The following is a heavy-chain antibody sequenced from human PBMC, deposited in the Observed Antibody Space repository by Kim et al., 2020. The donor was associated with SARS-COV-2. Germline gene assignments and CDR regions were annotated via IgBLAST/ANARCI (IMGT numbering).Heavy chain of an antibody. D-gene: IGHD5-12*01. CDR2: IGASPSYI. V-gene: IGHV3-21*01. CDR1: GFTFSSYS. CDR3: TRGEGWLRSVPDY. J-gene: IGHJ4*02. Sequence: GGSLRLSCAASGFTFSSYSMTWVRQAPGKGLEWVSSIGASPSYIYYADSVKGRFAISRDNAKNSLYLQMNSLRAEDTALYYCTRGEGWLRSVPDYWGQGT.